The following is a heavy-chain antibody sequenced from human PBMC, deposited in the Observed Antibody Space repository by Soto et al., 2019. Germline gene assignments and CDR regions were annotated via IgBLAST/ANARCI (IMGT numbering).Heavy chain of an antibody. Sequence: SVKVSCKASGGTFSSYAIIRVRQAPGQGLAWMGGLIPLFGTANYAQKFQGRVTITADESTSTAYMELSSLRSEDTAVYYCARDKGPGYSYGRGTGDYWGQGTLVTVSS. CDR1: GGTFSSYA. J-gene: IGHJ4*02. D-gene: IGHD5-18*01. V-gene: IGHV1-69*13. CDR3: ARDKGPGYSYGRGTGDY. CDR2: LIPLFGTA.